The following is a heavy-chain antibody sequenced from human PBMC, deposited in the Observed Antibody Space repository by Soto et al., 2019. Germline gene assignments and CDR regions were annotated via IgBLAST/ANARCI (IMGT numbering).Heavy chain of an antibody. V-gene: IGHV1-24*01. D-gene: IGHD4-4*01. J-gene: IGHJ5*02. Sequence: ASVKVSCKASGYTFTSYGISWVRQAPGQGLEWMGGFDPEDGETIYAQKFQGRVTMTEDTSTDTAYMELSSLRSEDTAVYYCATQTTVGWFDPWGQGTLVTVSS. CDR3: ATQTTVGWFDP. CDR2: FDPEDGET. CDR1: GYTFTSYG.